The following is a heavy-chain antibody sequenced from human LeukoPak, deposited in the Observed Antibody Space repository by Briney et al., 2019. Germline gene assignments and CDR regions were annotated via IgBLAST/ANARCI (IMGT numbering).Heavy chain of an antibody. CDR1: GYSFTSYW. Sequence: GGSLQISCQGSGYSFTSYWIGWVRQMPGKGLEGMGIIYPGDSDTKYSPSFQGQVTISADKSISTAYLQWSSLKASDTAMYYCARRSYYDSGGSSIDYWGQGTLVTVSS. CDR3: ARRSYYDSGGSSIDY. CDR2: IYPGDSDT. V-gene: IGHV5-51*01. D-gene: IGHD3-22*01. J-gene: IGHJ4*02.